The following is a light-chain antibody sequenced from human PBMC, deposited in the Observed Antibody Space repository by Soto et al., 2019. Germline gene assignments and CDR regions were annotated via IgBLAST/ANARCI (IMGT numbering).Light chain of an antibody. Sequence: DIKMTQSPSTLSASVGDRVTITCRASQSISSWLAWYQQKPGKAPKLLIYDASSLESGVPSRFSGSGSGTEFTLPISSLQPDDFATYYCQQYDTFGQGTKLEIK. CDR3: QQYDT. V-gene: IGKV1-5*01. J-gene: IGKJ2*01. CDR1: QSISSW. CDR2: DAS.